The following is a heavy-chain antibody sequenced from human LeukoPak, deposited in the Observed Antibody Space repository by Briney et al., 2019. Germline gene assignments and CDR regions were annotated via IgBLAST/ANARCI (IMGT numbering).Heavy chain of an antibody. CDR1: GYTFTRYG. Sequence: GASVKVSCKASGYTFTRYGISWVRQAPGQGLEWMGWISAYNGNTNYAQKLQGRVTITTDESTSTAYMELSSLRSEDTAVYYCARSSYCGGDCYSYYYYYMDVWGKGTTVTVSS. CDR2: ISAYNGNT. D-gene: IGHD2-21*02. V-gene: IGHV1-18*01. J-gene: IGHJ6*03. CDR3: ARSSYCGGDCYSYYYYYMDV.